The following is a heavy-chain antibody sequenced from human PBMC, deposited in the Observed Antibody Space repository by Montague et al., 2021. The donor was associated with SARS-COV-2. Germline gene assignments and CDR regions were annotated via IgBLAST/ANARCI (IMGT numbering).Heavy chain of an antibody. CDR2: IYDSGST. CDR3: ARRGRKLLPVATTIGGFDT. J-gene: IGHJ3*02. D-gene: IGHD5-12*01. V-gene: IGHV4-39*02. Sequence: SETLSLTCTVSGGSISSSNYYWDWIRQPPGKGLEWIGSIYDSGSTYYNPSLKSQVTISVDTSKNHFSLKLSSVTAADTAVYYCARRGRKLLPVATTIGGFDTWGQGTMVTVSS. CDR1: GGSISSSNYY.